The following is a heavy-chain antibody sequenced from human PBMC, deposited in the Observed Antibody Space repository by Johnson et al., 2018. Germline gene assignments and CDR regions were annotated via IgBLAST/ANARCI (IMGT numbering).Heavy chain of an antibody. V-gene: IGHV3-23*04. J-gene: IGHJ6*03. D-gene: IGHD3-9*01. CDR2: ISGSGGST. Sequence: VQLVQSGGGVVQPGRSLRLSCAASGFTFSSYGMHWVRQAPGKGLEWVSAISGSGGSTYYADSVKGRFTISRDNSKNTLYLQMNSRRAEDTAVYSCANDGRGDYDILTGYFYYYYYMDVWGKGTTVTVSS. CDR1: GFTFSSYG. CDR3: ANDGRGDYDILTGYFYYYYYMDV.